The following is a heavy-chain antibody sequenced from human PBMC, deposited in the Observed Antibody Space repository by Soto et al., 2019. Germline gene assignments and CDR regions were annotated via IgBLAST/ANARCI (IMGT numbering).Heavy chain of an antibody. Sequence: SETLSLTCTVSGGFITTASYYWGWIRQPPGKGLEWIGSIYYSGSTYYNPSLTSRLTISIDTSKNQFSLKLSSVTAADTAMYYCARQRYCSSTSCYALFDPWGQGTLVTVSS. CDR3: ARQRYCSSTSCYALFDP. J-gene: IGHJ5*02. D-gene: IGHD2-2*01. CDR2: IYYSGST. CDR1: GGFITTASYY. V-gene: IGHV4-39*01.